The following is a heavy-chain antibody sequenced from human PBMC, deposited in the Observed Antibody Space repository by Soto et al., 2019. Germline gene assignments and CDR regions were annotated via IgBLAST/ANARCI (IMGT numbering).Heavy chain of an antibody. CDR2: IYYSGST. D-gene: IGHD5-18*01. V-gene: IGHV4-61*01. Sequence: QVQLQESGPGLVKPSETLSLTCTVSGGSVSSGSYYWSWIRQPPGKGLEWIGYIYYSGSTNYNPALKSRVTXXVXPXXNPFSLKLSSVTAADTAVYYCARVRGYSYGWTFDYWGQGPLVTVSS. CDR3: ARVRGYSYGWTFDY. J-gene: IGHJ4*02. CDR1: GGSVSSGSYY.